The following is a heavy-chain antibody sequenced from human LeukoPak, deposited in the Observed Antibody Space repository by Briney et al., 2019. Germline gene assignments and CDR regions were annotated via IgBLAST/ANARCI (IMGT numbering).Heavy chain of an antibody. Sequence: PSETLSLTCTVSGDSIRNYYWSWIRQPAGKGLEWIGRIYTSGSTNYNPSLKSRVTMSVDTSKNQFSLKLSSVTAADTAVYYCAREASGSYHYYYYYYMDVWGKGTTVTISS. J-gene: IGHJ6*03. D-gene: IGHD1-26*01. V-gene: IGHV4-4*07. CDR1: GDSIRNYY. CDR2: IYTSGST. CDR3: AREASGSYHYYYYYYMDV.